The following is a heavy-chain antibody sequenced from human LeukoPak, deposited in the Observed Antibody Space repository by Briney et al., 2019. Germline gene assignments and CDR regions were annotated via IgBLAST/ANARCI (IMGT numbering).Heavy chain of an antibody. D-gene: IGHD2-2*01. V-gene: IGHV3-9*01. CDR2: ISWNSGSI. Sequence: GGSLRLSCAASGFTFSAFWMHWVRQAPGKGLEWVSGISWNSGSIGYADSVKGRFTISRDNAKNSLYLQMNSLRAEDTALYYCARSTGHDYWGQGTLVTVSS. J-gene: IGHJ4*02. CDR3: ARSTGHDY. CDR1: GFTFSAFW.